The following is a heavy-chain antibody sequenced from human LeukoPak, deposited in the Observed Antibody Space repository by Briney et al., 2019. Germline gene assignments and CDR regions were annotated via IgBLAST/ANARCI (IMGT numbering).Heavy chain of an antibody. J-gene: IGHJ4*02. CDR1: GFTFSSCA. Sequence: PGGSLRLSCAASGFTFSSCAMSWVRQAPGKGLEWVSAISGSGSSTFYADSVKGRFTISRDNSKNTLYLQMNSLRAEDTAVYYCAKGPYGGNSVGPFDYWGQGTLVTVSS. CDR2: ISGSGSST. V-gene: IGHV3-23*01. CDR3: AKGPYGGNSVGPFDY. D-gene: IGHD4-23*01.